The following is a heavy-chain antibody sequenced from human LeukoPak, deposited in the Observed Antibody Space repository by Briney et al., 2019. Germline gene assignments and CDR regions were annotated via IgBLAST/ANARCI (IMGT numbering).Heavy chain of an antibody. CDR2: VYWDDDR. CDR1: GFSLSTSGVG. CDR3: ARTMVQGVLFPGWFDP. D-gene: IGHD3-10*01. Sequence: SGPTLVKPTQTLTLTCTFSGFSLSTSGVGVGWIRQPPGKALEWLALVYWDDDRRYSPSLKSRLTITKDTSKNQVVLTMTNMDPVDTATYYCARTMVQGVLFPGWFDPWGQGTLVTVSS. J-gene: IGHJ5*02. V-gene: IGHV2-5*02.